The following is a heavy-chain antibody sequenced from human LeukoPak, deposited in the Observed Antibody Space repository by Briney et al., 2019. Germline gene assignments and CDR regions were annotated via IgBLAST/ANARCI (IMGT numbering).Heavy chain of an antibody. Sequence: GGSLRLSCAASGFTFSSSAVSWVRQAPGKGLEWVSAISNNGGYTYYADSVQGRFTISRDNSKSTLCLQMNSLRAEDTAVHYCAKQLGYCSDGSCYFPYWGQGTLVTVSS. CDR3: AKQLGYCSDGSCYFPY. CDR1: GFTFSSSA. CDR2: ISNNGGYT. D-gene: IGHD2-15*01. J-gene: IGHJ4*02. V-gene: IGHV3-23*01.